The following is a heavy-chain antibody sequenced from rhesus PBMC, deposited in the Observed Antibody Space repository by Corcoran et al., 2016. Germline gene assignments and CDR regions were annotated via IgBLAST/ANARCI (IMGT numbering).Heavy chain of an antibody. CDR1: GGSISSGYYY. CDR3: ARAGRPYGLDS. V-gene: IGHV4-122*02. J-gene: IGHJ6*01. CDR2: ITYSGST. Sequence: QVQLQESGPGLVKPSETLSLTCAVSGGSISSGYYYWSWIRQPPGKGLEWIGYITYSGSTSYNPSLKSRVTISRDTSKNQFSLKLSSVTGADTAVYYCARAGRPYGLDSWGQGVVVTVSS. D-gene: IGHD2-21*01.